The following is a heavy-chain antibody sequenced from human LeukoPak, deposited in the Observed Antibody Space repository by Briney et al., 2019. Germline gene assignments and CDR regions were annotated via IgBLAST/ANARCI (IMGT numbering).Heavy chain of an antibody. J-gene: IGHJ3*02. CDR3: ARAQWELAAFDI. D-gene: IGHD1-26*01. CDR1: GGSFSGHY. CDR2: INHSGST. Sequence: SETLSLTCVVYGGSFSGHYWSWIRQPPGKGLEWIGEINHSGSTNYIPSLKSRVTISVDTSKNQFSLKLSSVTAADTAVYYCARAQWELAAFDIWGQGTMVTVSS. V-gene: IGHV4-34*01.